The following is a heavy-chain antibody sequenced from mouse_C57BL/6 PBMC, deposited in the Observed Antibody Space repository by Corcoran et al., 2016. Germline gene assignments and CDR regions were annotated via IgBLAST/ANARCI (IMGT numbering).Heavy chain of an antibody. D-gene: IGHD2-13*01. Sequence: QIQIVQSGPELKRPGESVKISCKSSGYTSITYGMRGVKQAPGKWLKWMGWINNYSGVPTYADDFKGRFAFSVETSASTAYLQSNNLKNEDTATYCCARGAWTTWFAYWGQGTLVTVSA. CDR2: INNYSGVP. V-gene: IGHV9-3*01. CDR1: GYTSITYG. J-gene: IGHJ3*01. CDR3: ARGAWTTWFAY.